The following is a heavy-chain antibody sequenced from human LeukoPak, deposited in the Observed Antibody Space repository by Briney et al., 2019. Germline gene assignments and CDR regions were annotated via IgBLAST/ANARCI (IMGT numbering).Heavy chain of an antibody. Sequence: ASVKVSCRASGYTFTSYGISWVRQAPGQGLEGMGWISAYNGNTNYAQKPQGRVTMTTDTSTSTAYMELRSLTSDDPAVYYCARVVGQQLDNWFDPWGQGTLVTVSS. CDR3: ARVVGQQLDNWFDP. V-gene: IGHV1-18*01. D-gene: IGHD6-13*01. CDR1: GYTFTSYG. J-gene: IGHJ5*02. CDR2: ISAYNGNT.